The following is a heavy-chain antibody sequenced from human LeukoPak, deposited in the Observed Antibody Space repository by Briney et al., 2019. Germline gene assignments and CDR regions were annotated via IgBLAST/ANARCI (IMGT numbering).Heavy chain of an antibody. CDR1: GYTFTSYY. CDR2: INPSGGST. D-gene: IGHD4-23*01. Sequence: ASVKVSCKASGYTFTSYYMHWVRQAPGQGLEWMGIINPSGGSTSYAQKFQGRVTMTRDTSTSTVCMELSSLRSEDTAVYYCASTRISSGGNRYYFDYWGQGTLVTVSS. V-gene: IGHV1-46*01. CDR3: ASTRISSGGNRYYFDY. J-gene: IGHJ4*02.